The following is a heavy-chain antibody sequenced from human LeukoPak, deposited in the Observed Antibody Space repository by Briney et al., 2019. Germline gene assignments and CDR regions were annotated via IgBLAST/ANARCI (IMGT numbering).Heavy chain of an antibody. D-gene: IGHD3-22*01. CDR3: AKDYYDSSGYQTMDAFDI. V-gene: IGHV3-21*04. Sequence: PGGSLRLSCAASGFTFSSYSMNWVRQAPGKGLEWVSSISSSSSYIYYADSVKGRFTISRDNAKNSLYLQMNSLRAEDTALYYCAKDYYDSSGYQTMDAFDIWGQGTMVTVSS. J-gene: IGHJ3*02. CDR2: ISSSSSYI. CDR1: GFTFSSYS.